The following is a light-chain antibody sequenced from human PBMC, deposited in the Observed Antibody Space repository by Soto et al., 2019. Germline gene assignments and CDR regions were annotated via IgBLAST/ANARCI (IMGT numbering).Light chain of an antibody. J-gene: IGKJ1*01. CDR2: NAS. CDR3: QQYASTRWT. CDR1: QTVGVY. V-gene: IGKV3D-15*01. Sequence: EIVVTQSPATLSVSPGERATLSCRASQTVGVYLAWYQQNAGQAPRLLIYNASNRATGIPARFSGSGSGTDFTLTISRLQPEDFAVYYCQQYASTRWTFGQGTKVDIK.